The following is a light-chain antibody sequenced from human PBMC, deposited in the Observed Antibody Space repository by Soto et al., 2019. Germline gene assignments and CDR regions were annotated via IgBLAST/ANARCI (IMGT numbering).Light chain of an antibody. Sequence: QSVLTQPASVSGSPGQSITISCTGTSNDIGHYNSVSWYQQHPAKAPKLMISEVSNRPSGISNRFSASKSGNTAFLTISGLQAEDEAYYYCASYTRTVTLVFGGGTKLTLL. V-gene: IGLV2-14*01. J-gene: IGLJ3*02. CDR2: EVS. CDR3: ASYTRTVTLV. CDR1: SNDIGHYNS.